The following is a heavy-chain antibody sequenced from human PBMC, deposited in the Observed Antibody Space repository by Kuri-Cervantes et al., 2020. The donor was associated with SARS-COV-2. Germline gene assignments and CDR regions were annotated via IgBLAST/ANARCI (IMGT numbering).Heavy chain of an antibody. CDR2: IYYSGST. Sequence: SETLSLTCTVSGGSISSGGYYWSWIRQHPGKGLEWIGYIYYSGSTYYNPSLKSRVTISVDTSKNQFSLKLTSVTAADTAVYYCARVDYAGNYYYYGMDVWGQGTTGTVSS. CDR1: GGSISSGGYY. CDR3: ARVDYAGNYYYYGMDV. J-gene: IGHJ6*02. V-gene: IGHV4-31*03. D-gene: IGHD4-17*01.